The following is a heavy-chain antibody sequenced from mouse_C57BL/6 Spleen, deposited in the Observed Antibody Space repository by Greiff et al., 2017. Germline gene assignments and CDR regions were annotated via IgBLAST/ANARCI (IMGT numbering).Heavy chain of an antibody. Sequence: VQLQQPGPELVKPGASVKISCKASGYTFTDYYMDWVKQSPGQSLEWIGDINPNSGGTIYNQKFKGKATLTVDKSSSTAYMQLRSLTSEDSAVYYCARSRLSGAMDYWGQGTSGTGSS. CDR1: GYTFTDYY. CDR2: INPNSGGT. V-gene: IGHV1-18*01. J-gene: IGHJ4*01. CDR3: ARSRLSGAMDY. D-gene: IGHD3-1*01.